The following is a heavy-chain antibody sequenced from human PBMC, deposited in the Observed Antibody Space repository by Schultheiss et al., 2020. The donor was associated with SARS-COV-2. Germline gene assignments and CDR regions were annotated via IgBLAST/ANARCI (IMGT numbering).Heavy chain of an antibody. CDR1: GYTFTGYY. CDR2: INPNSGGT. V-gene: IGHV1-2*02. D-gene: IGHD1-1*01. CDR3: ARGKNWTPYYFDY. Sequence: ASVKVSCKASGYTFTGYYMHWVRQAPGQRLEWMGWINPNSGGTNYAQKFQGRVTMTRDTSTSTVSMELRSLRSDDTAVYYCARGKNWTPYYFDYWGQGTLVTVSS. J-gene: IGHJ4*02.